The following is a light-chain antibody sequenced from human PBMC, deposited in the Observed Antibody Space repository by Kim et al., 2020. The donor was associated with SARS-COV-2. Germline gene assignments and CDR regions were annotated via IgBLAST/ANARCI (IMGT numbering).Light chain of an antibody. CDR1: QSVSSNH. J-gene: IGKJ3*01. CDR3: QQYGNSPLVT. Sequence: DIVLTQSPGTLSLSPGAGATLSCRASQSVSSNHLAWYQQKPGQAPRVLIYGTSNRPAGIPDRFSGSGSGTDFTLTISRLEPEDFAVYYCQQYGNSPLVTFGPGTKVDIK. V-gene: IGKV3-20*01. CDR2: GTS.